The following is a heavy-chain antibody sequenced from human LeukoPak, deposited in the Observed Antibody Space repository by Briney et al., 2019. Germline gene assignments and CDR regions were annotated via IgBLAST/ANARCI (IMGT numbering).Heavy chain of an antibody. Sequence: PGGSLRLSCAASGFTFSSYAMHWVRQAPGKGLEWVAVISYDGSNKYYADSVKGRFTISRDNSKNTLYLQMNSLRAEDTAVYYCAKEVYYDFWSGYPLGGDYWGQGTLVTVSS. J-gene: IGHJ4*02. V-gene: IGHV3-30*04. CDR2: ISYDGSNK. CDR1: GFTFSSYA. D-gene: IGHD3-3*01. CDR3: AKEVYYDFWSGYPLGGDY.